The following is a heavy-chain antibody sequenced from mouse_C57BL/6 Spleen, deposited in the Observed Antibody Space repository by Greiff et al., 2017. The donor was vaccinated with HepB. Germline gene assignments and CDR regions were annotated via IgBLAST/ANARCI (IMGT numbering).Heavy chain of an antibody. CDR3: ARADRGYYFDY. V-gene: IGHV3-6*01. CDR1: GYSITSGYY. J-gene: IGHJ2*01. Sequence: EVKLQESGPGLVKPSQSLSLTCSVTGYSITSGYYWNWIRQFPGNKLEWMGYISYDGSNNYNPSLKNRISITRDTSKNQFFLKLNSVTTEDTATYYCARADRGYYFDYWGQGTTLTVSS. D-gene: IGHD2-14*01. CDR2: ISYDGSN.